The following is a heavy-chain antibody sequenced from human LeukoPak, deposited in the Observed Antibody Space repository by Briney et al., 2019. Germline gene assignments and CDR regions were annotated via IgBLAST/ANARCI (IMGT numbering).Heavy chain of an antibody. CDR2: ISSSSSYI. CDR1: GFTFSSYS. V-gene: IGHV3-21*01. Sequence: GGSLRLSCAASGFTFSSYSMNWVRRAPGMGLGRVSSISSSSSYIYYADSVKGRFTISRDNAKNSLYLQMNSLRAEDTAVYYCARDRDIAAAGYNWFDPWGQGTLVTVSS. CDR3: ARDRDIAAAGYNWFDP. J-gene: IGHJ5*02. D-gene: IGHD6-13*01.